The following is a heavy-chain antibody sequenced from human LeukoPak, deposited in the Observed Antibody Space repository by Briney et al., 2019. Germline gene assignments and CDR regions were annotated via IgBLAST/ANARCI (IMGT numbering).Heavy chain of an antibody. J-gene: IGHJ4*02. CDR3: TTDFMGYSYGYYFDY. D-gene: IGHD5-18*01. Sequence: KPGGSLRLSCAASGFTFSNAWMSWVRQAPGKGLEWVGRIKSKTDGGTTDYAAPVKGRFTISRDDSKSTLYLQMNSLKTEDTAVYYCTTDFMGYSYGYYFDYWGQGTLVTVSS. CDR2: IKSKTDGGTT. V-gene: IGHV3-15*01. CDR1: GFTFSNAW.